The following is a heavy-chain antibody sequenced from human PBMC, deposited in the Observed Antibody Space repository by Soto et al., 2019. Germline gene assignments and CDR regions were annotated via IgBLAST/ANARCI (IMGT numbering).Heavy chain of an antibody. J-gene: IGHJ6*02. CDR1: GLSLSTTGVG. D-gene: IGHD6-19*01. CDR3: ARTSVAPGDYYYYYGMDV. Sequence: SGPTLVNPTQTLTLTCTFSGLSLSTTGVGVGWIRQPPGKALEWLALIYWDDDKRYSPSLKSRLTITKDTSKNQVVLTMTNMDPVDPATYYCARTSVAPGDYYYYYGMDVWGQGTTVTVSS. CDR2: IYWDDDK. V-gene: IGHV2-5*02.